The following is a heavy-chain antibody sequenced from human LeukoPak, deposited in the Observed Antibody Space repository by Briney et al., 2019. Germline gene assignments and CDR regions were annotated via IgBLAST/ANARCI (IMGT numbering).Heavy chain of an antibody. CDR2: IRYDGSNK. CDR1: GFTFSSYG. J-gene: IGHJ6*03. D-gene: IGHD7-27*01. Sequence: GGSLRLSCAASGFTFSSYGMHWVRQAPGKGLEWVAFIRYDGSNKYYADSVKGRFTISRDNSMNTLYLRMNSLRAEDTAVYYCAKDGNWGFYYYYYYMDVWGKGTTVTVSS. CDR3: AKDGNWGFYYYYYYMDV. V-gene: IGHV3-30*02.